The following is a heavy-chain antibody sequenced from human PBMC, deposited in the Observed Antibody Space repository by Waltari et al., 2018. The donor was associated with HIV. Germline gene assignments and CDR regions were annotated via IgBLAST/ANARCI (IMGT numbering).Heavy chain of an antibody. Sequence: QLQLQESGPGLVKPSETLSLTCTVSGGSISSSSYYWGWIRQPPGKGLEWIGSIYYSGSTYYNPSLKSRVTISVDTSKNQFSLKLSSVTAADTAVYYCARRRSWGGQSFDYWGQGTLVTVSS. V-gene: IGHV4-39*01. CDR2: IYYSGST. J-gene: IGHJ4*02. CDR3: ARRRSWGGQSFDY. CDR1: GGSISSSSYY. D-gene: IGHD3-16*01.